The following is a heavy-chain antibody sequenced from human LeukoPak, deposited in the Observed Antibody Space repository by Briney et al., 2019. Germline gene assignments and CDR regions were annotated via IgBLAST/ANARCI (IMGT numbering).Heavy chain of an antibody. V-gene: IGHV3-21*01. CDR2: IDSSSSYM. CDR3: ARPFLCFGEYPFDL. J-gene: IGHJ5*02. CDR1: GFTFSSYN. D-gene: IGHD3-10*01. Sequence: MTGGSLRLSCAASGFTFSSYNMNWVRQAPGEVLEWGSSIDSSSSYMYYADSVKGGFTISRDNAKNSLYLQMNSLRAEDTALYYCARPFLCFGEYPFDLWGQGTLVTVSS.